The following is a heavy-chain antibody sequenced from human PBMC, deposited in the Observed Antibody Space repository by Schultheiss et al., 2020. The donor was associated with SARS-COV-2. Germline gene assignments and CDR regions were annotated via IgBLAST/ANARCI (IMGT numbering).Heavy chain of an antibody. CDR1: GGSISSYY. CDR3: ARGRVYYDFWSGYEVGYYYMDV. J-gene: IGHJ6*03. Sequence: SETLSLTCTVSGGSISSYYWSWIRQPPGKGLEWIGYIYYSGSTYYNPSLKSRVTISVDTSKNQFSLKLSSVTAADTAVYYCARGRVYYDFWSGYEVGYYYMDVWGKGTTVTVSS. V-gene: IGHV4-59*12. CDR2: IYYSGST. D-gene: IGHD3-3*01.